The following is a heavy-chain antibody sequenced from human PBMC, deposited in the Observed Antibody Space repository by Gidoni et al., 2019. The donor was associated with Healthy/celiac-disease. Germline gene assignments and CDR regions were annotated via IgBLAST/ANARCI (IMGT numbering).Heavy chain of an antibody. Sequence: QVQLQPWGAGLLKPSETLSLTCAVYGGSFSGYYWSWIRQPPGKGLEWIGEINHSGSTNYNPSLKSRVTISVDTSKNQFSMKLSSVTAADTAVYYCARGPIQLPIWGQGTLVTVSS. CDR2: INHSGST. CDR1: GGSFSGYY. D-gene: IGHD5-18*01. CDR3: ARGPIQLPI. J-gene: IGHJ4*02. V-gene: IGHV4-34*01.